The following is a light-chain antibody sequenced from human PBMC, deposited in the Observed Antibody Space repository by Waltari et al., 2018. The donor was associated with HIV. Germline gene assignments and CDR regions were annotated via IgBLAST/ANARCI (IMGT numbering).Light chain of an antibody. Sequence: QSALTQPRSVSGSPGQSVTISCTGTSSEVGGYNYVSWYQQHPGKAPKLLIYDVSKRPTGLQARLSGSKAGNTPCLTISGLQAEDGAEYYRCSYAVTYTYVFGTGTKVTVL. J-gene: IGLJ1*01. CDR3: CSYAVTYTYV. V-gene: IGLV2-11*01. CDR2: DVS. CDR1: SSEVGGYNY.